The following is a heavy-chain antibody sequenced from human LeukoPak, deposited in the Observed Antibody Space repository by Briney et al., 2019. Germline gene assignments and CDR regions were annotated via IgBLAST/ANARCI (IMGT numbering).Heavy chain of an antibody. CDR2: ISGSGGST. CDR1: GFTFSSYA. J-gene: IGHJ4*02. Sequence: RGGSLRLSCAVSGFTFSSYAMSWVRQAPGRGLGWVSAISGSGGSTYYADSVKGRFTISRDNSKNTLYPQMNSLRAEDTAVYYCAKGSHSVLVVTEWGQGTLFTVSS. CDR3: AKGSHSVLVVTE. D-gene: IGHD3-22*01. V-gene: IGHV3-23*01.